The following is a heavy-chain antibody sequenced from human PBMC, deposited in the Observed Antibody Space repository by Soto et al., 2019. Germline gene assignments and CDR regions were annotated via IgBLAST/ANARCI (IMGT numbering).Heavy chain of an antibody. J-gene: IGHJ4*02. CDR1: GYTFTSYY. CDR3: ARESPTTFDY. CDR2: INPSGGST. D-gene: IGHD1-26*01. Sequence: VSSVKVSCKTSGYTFTSYYMHWVRQAPGQGLEWMGIINPSGGSTSYAQKFQGRVTMTRDTSTSTVYMELSSLRSEDTAVYYCARESPTTFDYWGQGTLVTVSS. V-gene: IGHV1-46*01.